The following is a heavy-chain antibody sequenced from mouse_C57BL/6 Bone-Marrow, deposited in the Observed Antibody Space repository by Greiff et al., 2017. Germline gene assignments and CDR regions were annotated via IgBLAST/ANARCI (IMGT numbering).Heavy chain of an antibody. Sequence: QVQLQQPGAELVKPGASVKMSCKASGYTFTSYWITWVKQRPGQGLEWIGDIYPGSGSTNYNEKFKSKATLTVDTSSSTAYMQLSSLTSEASAVYYWARGLYWYFDVWGTGTTVTVSS. V-gene: IGHV1-55*01. CDR3: ARGLYWYFDV. D-gene: IGHD3-3*01. J-gene: IGHJ1*03. CDR1: GYTFTSYW. CDR2: IYPGSGST.